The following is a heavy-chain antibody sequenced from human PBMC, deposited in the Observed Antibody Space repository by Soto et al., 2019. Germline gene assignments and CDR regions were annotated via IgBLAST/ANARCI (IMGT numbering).Heavy chain of an antibody. V-gene: IGHV3-30-3*01. J-gene: IGHJ4*02. CDR3: ARSRGYSYGAFYFDY. Sequence: GGSLRLSCAASGFTFSSYAMHWVRQAPGKGLEWVAVISYDGSNKYYADSVKGRFTISRDNSKNTLYLQMNSLRAEDTAVYYCARSRGYSYGAFYFDYWGQGTLVTVSS. D-gene: IGHD5-18*01. CDR1: GFTFSSYA. CDR2: ISYDGSNK.